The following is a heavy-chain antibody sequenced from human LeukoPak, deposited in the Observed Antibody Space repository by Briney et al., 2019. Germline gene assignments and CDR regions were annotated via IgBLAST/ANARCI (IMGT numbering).Heavy chain of an antibody. CDR1: GFPFSVYE. J-gene: IGHJ4*02. V-gene: IGHV3-48*03. CDR3: ALLAVASDFDY. D-gene: IGHD6-19*01. CDR2: IGSSGAIR. Sequence: PGGSLSLSCAVSGFPFSVYEMNWVREAPGKGLEWVSNIGSSGAIRHYADSVKGRFSISRDNAEISLFLQMNSLRVEDTGIYYCALLAVASDFDYWGQGALVTVSS.